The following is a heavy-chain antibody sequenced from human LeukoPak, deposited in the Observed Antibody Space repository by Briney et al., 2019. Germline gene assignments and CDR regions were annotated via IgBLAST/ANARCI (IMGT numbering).Heavy chain of an antibody. J-gene: IGHJ4*02. CDR1: GFTFSSYA. CDR3: ARDVSPWAATGYFGY. Sequence: GGSLRLSCAASGFTFSSYAMHWVRQAPGKGLEWVAVISYDGSNKYYADSVKGRFTISRDNSKTRLYLQMNSLRAEDTAVYYCARDVSPWAATGYFGYWGQGVLVTVSS. D-gene: IGHD6-13*01. CDR2: ISYDGSNK. V-gene: IGHV3-30-3*01.